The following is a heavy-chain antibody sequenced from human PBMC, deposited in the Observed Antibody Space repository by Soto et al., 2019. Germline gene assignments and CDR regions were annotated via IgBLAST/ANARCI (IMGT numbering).Heavy chain of an antibody. J-gene: IGHJ4*02. V-gene: IGHV3-23*01. CDR2: ISGSGGST. D-gene: IGHD1-7*01. Sequence: PGGSLRLSCAASGFTFSSYAMSWVRQAPGKGLEWVSAISGSGGSTYYADSVKGRFTISRDNSKNTLYLQMNSLRAEDTAVYYCAKDRTPWYNWNYLFDYWGQGTLVTVSS. CDR3: AKDRTPWYNWNYLFDY. CDR1: GFTFSSYA.